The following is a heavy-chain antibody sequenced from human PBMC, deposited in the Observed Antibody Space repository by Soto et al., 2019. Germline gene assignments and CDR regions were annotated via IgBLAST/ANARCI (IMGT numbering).Heavy chain of an antibody. CDR2: IKTVTDGGTT. D-gene: IGHD6-25*01. CDR3: MTHAVIYSRGH. J-gene: IGHJ4*02. CDR1: GFTFSNDW. Sequence: XESLGLSCAASGFTFSNDWMNWVRQAPGKGLEWVARIKTVTDGGTTDYAAPVKGRFFISRDDSKSTLYLQMNSLKTEDTAIYYCMTHAVIYSRGHWGQGTLVTVS. V-gene: IGHV3-15*01.